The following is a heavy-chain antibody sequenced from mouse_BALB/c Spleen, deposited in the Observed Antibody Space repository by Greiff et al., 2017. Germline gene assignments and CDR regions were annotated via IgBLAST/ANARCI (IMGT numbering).Heavy chain of an antibody. Sequence: EVKVEESGGGLVQPGGSMKLSCVASGFTFSNYWMNWVRQSPEKGLEWVAEIRLKSNNYATHYAESVKGRFTISRDDSKSSVYLQMNNLRAEDTGIYYCTRRLYYAMDYWGQGTSVTVSS. CDR3: TRRLYYAMDY. CDR2: IRLKSNNYAT. J-gene: IGHJ4*01. CDR1: GFTFSNYW. V-gene: IGHV6-6*02.